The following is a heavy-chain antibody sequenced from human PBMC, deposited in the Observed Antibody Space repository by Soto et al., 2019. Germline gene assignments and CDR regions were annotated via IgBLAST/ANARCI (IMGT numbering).Heavy chain of an antibody. CDR2: ISFSGHNT. Sequence: GGSLRLSCVASGFIFTDYAMSWVRQGPGKGLEWVAGISFSGHNTNYADSVKGRFITSRDNSKNTLYLLMNRLRTEDIGIYYCAKIARVGSFGFKLARDYWGQEILVTVPS. CDR1: GFIFTDYA. D-gene: IGHD1-1*01. J-gene: IGHJ4*02. CDR3: AKIARVGSFGFKLARDY. V-gene: IGHV3-23*01.